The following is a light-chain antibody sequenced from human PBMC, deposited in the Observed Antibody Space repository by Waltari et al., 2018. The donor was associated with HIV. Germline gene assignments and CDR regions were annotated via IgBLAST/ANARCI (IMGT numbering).Light chain of an antibody. CDR3: SSYTAVSSVL. CDR1: DSDIGAYNS. V-gene: IGLV2-14*01. CDR2: DVA. Sequence: QSALSQPTSLFGSLGQSITLSCSGSDSDIGAYNSVAWYQQHPGKAPKLLIFDVASRPSGVSHRFSGSKSGNVASLTVSGLQGEDKAYYFCSSYTAVSSVLFGGGTLLVVL. J-gene: IGLJ2*01.